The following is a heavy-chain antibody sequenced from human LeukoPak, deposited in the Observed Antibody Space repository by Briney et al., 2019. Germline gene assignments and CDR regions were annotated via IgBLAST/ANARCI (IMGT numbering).Heavy chain of an antibody. CDR1: GFTFSDYY. V-gene: IGHV3-11*04. CDR3: ATVRMSSVTVCYLYF. CDR2: ISSSGSTI. D-gene: IGHD2-21*02. Sequence: GGSLRLSCAASGFTFSDYYMSWIRQAPGKGLEWVSYISSSGSTIYYADSVKGRFTISRDNAKNSLYLQMNSLRAEGTGVYFCATVRMSSVTVCYLYFWGQRTLVTVSS. J-gene: IGHJ4*02.